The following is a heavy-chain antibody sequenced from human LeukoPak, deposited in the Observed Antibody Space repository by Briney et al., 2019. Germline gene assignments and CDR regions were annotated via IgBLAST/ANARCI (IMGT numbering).Heavy chain of an antibody. CDR1: GLAFSAYK. CDR3: AKENGGNYDY. Sequence: GGSMRLSCAASGLAFSAYKMHWVRQAPRKGLVWVSRISTDGYTTDYADFVQGRFTASRDNTKNTWSLEMNSLRAEDTAVYYCAKENGGNYDYWGQGTLVTVSS. J-gene: IGHJ4*02. V-gene: IGHV3-74*01. CDR2: ISTDGYTT. D-gene: IGHD4-23*01.